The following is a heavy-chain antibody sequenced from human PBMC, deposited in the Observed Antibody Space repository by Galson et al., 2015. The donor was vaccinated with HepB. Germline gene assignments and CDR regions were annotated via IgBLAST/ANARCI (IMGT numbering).Heavy chain of an antibody. CDR1: GFIFSTYA. CDR3: AKGGGDFWSGPLFDP. V-gene: IGHV3-23*01. D-gene: IGHD3-3*01. CDR2: ISGSGGTT. J-gene: IGHJ5*02. Sequence: SLRLSCAASGFIFSTYAVSWVRQAPGKGLEWVAAISGSGGTTYYADSMKGRFAISRHNSKNTLYLQINSLRAEDTAIYYCAKGGGDFWSGPLFDPWGQGTLVTVSS.